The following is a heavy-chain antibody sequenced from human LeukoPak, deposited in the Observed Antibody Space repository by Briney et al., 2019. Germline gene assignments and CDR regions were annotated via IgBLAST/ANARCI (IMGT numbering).Heavy chain of an antibody. CDR2: INPNSGGT. Sequence: ASVKVSCKASGYTFTGYYMHWVRQAPGQGLEWMGWINPNSGGTNYAQKFQGRVTMTRDTSISTAYMELSRPRSDDTAVYYCARDLYYDSSGSPDYWGQGTLVTVSS. V-gene: IGHV1-2*02. J-gene: IGHJ4*02. D-gene: IGHD3-22*01. CDR1: GYTFTGYY. CDR3: ARDLYYDSSGSPDY.